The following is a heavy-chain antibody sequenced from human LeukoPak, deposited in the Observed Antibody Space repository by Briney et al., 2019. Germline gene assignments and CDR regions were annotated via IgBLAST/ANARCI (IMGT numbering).Heavy chain of an antibody. Sequence: PSETLSLTCAVYGGSFSGYYWSWIRQPPGKGLEWIGEINHSGSTNYNPSLKSRVTISVDTSKNQFSLKLSSVTAADTAVYYYATGYGYNSYWGQGTLVTVSS. D-gene: IGHD5-24*01. CDR1: GGSFSGYY. CDR2: INHSGST. J-gene: IGHJ4*02. CDR3: ATGYGYNSY. V-gene: IGHV4-34*01.